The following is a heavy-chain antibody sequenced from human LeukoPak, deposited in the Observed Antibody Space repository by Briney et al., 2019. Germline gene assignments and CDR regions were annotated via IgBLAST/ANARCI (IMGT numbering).Heavy chain of an antibody. Sequence: PGGSLRLSCAASGFTFSSYAMSWVRQAPGKGLEWVSAISGSGGSTYYADSVKGRFTISRDNSKNTLYLQMNSLRAEDTAVYYCAKITVVYYGSGSYSPDYWGQGTLVTVSS. D-gene: IGHD3-10*01. CDR3: AKITVVYYGSGSYSPDY. V-gene: IGHV3-23*01. CDR2: ISGSGGST. CDR1: GFTFSSYA. J-gene: IGHJ4*02.